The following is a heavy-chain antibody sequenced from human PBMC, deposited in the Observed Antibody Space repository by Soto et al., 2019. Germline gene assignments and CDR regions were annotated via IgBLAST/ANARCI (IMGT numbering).Heavy chain of an antibody. CDR2: IYYSGST. J-gene: IGHJ5*02. Sequence: QVQLQESGPGLVKPSETLSLTCTVSGGSISSYYWSWIRQPPGKGLEWIGYIYYSGSTNYNPSLKSLVTIPVDTSKNQFSLKQSSVTAADTAVYYCARDESDYVWGSYRSSWFDPWGQGTLVTVSS. CDR3: ARDESDYVWGSYRSSWFDP. V-gene: IGHV4-59*01. D-gene: IGHD3-16*02. CDR1: GGSISSYY.